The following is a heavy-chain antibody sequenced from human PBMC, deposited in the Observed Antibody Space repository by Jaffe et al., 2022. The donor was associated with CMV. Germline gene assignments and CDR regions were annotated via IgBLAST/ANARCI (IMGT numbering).Heavy chain of an antibody. CDR1: GFTFSLYA. V-gene: IGHV3-64D*06. Sequence: EVQLVESGGGLVQPGGSLRLSCSASGFTFSLYAMHWVRQAPGKGLQYVSAITMDGGNTYYADSVKGRFTISRDNSKNTLYLQMSSLRPDDTAVYYCVKGPSWGQGTLVTVSS. J-gene: IGHJ5*02. CDR3: VKGPS. CDR2: ITMDGGNT.